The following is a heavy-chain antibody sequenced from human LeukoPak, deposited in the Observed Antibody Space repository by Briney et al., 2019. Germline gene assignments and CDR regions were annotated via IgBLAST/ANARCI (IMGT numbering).Heavy chain of an antibody. CDR3: ARGVRYYYDSSGYSH. CDR2: MNPNSGNT. J-gene: IGHJ4*02. CDR1: GYTFTSYD. V-gene: IGHV1-8*01. Sequence: ASVKVSCKASGYTFTSYDINWVRQATGQGLEWMGWMNPNSGNTGYAQKFQGRVTMTRNTSISTAYMEPSSLRSEDTAVYYCARGVRYYYDSSGYSHWGQGTLVTVSS. D-gene: IGHD3-22*01.